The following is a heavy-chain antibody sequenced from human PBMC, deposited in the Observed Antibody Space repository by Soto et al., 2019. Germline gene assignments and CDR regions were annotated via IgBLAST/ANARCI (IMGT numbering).Heavy chain of an antibody. J-gene: IGHJ6*02. CDR2: IKQDGSEK. D-gene: IGHD3-16*01. Sequence: GGSLRLSCAASGFTFSSYWMSWVRQAPGKGLEWVANIKQDGSEKYYVDSVRGRFTISRDNAKNSLYLQMNSLRAEGTAVYYCARDYYDYDLSPARSYYYYYGMDLWGQGTTVTVSS. V-gene: IGHV3-7*01. CDR1: GFTFSSYW. CDR3: ARDYYDYDLSPARSYYYYYGMDL.